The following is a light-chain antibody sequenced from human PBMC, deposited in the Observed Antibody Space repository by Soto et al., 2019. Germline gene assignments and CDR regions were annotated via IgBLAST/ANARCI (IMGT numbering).Light chain of an antibody. V-gene: IGKV1-5*01. CDR1: QNINSW. CDR2: DAS. J-gene: IGKJ1*01. Sequence: DIQMTQSPPTLSASVGDRVTITCRASQNINSWLVWYQQKPGKAPKLLTYDASTLQSGVPSRFSGSGSGTEFTLTISSLQPDDFATYYCQQYSDFWTFGQGTKVDIK. CDR3: QQYSDFWT.